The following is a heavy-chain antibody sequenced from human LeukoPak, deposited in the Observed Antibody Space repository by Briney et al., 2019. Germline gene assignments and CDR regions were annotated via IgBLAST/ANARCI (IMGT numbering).Heavy chain of an antibody. CDR3: VKDRAVRFGELPFDY. D-gene: IGHD3-10*01. V-gene: IGHV3-64D*06. CDR1: GFTISSYA. Sequence: GGSLRLSCSASGFTISSYAMHWVRQAPGKGLEYVSAISSNGGSTYYADSVKGRFTISRDNSKNTLYLQMSSLRAEDTAVYYCVKDRAVRFGELPFDYWGQGTLVTVSS. J-gene: IGHJ4*02. CDR2: ISSNGGST.